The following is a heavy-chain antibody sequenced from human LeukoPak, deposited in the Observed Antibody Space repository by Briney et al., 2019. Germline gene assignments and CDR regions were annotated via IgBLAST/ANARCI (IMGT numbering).Heavy chain of an antibody. D-gene: IGHD2-8*01. V-gene: IGHV3-30*18. J-gene: IGHJ4*02. Sequence: PGGSLRLSCAASGFTFSSYGMHWVRQAPGKGLEWVAVISYDGSNKYYADSVKGRFTISRDNSKNTLYLQMNSLRAEDTSVYYCAKAAYDYIDYWGQGTLVTVSS. CDR1: GFTFSSYG. CDR2: ISYDGSNK. CDR3: AKAAYDYIDY.